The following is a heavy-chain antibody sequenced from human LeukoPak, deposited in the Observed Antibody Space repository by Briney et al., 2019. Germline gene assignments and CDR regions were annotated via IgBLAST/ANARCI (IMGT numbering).Heavy chain of an antibody. J-gene: IGHJ4*02. V-gene: IGHV1-2*04. Sequence: GASVKVSCKASGYTFTSYYMHRVRQAPGQGLEWMGWINPNSGGTNYAQKFQGWVTMTRDTSISTAYMELSRLRSDDTAVYYCARATQWSPFDYWGQGTLVTVSS. CDR3: ARATQWSPFDY. CDR2: INPNSGGT. CDR1: GYTFTSYY. D-gene: IGHD6-19*01.